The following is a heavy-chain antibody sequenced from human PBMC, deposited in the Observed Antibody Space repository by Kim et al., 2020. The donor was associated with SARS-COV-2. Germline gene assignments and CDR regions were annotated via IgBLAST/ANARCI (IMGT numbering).Heavy chain of an antibody. J-gene: IGHJ4*01. D-gene: IGHD2-2*01. CDR2: ITDSGGST. CDR1: GFTFSSYG. CDR3: ARRGYCSGNSCYYYFDY. V-gene: IGHV3-23*01. Sequence: GGSLRLSCAASGFTFSSYGMSWVRQAPGKGLEWVSSITDSGGSTYYAVSVRGRFTISRDNSKSTLYLQMNGLRVEDTAVYYCARRGYCSGNSCYYYFDYWGHGTLVTVSS.